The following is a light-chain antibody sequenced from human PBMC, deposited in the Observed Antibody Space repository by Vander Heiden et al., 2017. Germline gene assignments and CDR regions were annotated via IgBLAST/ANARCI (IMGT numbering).Light chain of an antibody. J-gene: IGLJ2*01. CDR3: NSRDSSGNHLV. Sequence: SSELTQDPAVSVGLGQTVRTKCQGERLRSYYGSWDQQKLGQAPLLVIYGKNNRPSGIPDRFSGSSSGNTASLTITGAQAEDEADYYCNSRDSSGNHLVFGGGTKLTVL. V-gene: IGLV3-19*01. CDR1: RLRSYY. CDR2: GKN.